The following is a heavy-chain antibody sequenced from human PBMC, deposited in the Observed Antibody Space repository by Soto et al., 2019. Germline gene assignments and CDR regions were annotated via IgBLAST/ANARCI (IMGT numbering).Heavy chain of an antibody. CDR2: IYYSGIT. CDR1: SGAFSSGDYC. D-gene: IGHD4-17*01. CDR3: ARQRNTVETQAFFNY. V-gene: IGHV4-30-4*01. Sequence: SETLSLTCPFSSGAFSSGDYCWSRIRHSPGSVLECIAYIYYSGITYYTPSLKSRVTMSVERSKNHFPLTLNFVTAADAAVYYCARQRNTVETQAFFNYWGEGSLVTVSS. J-gene: IGHJ4*02.